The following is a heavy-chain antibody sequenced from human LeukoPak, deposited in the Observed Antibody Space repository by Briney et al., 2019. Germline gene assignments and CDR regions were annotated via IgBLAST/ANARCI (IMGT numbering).Heavy chain of an antibody. CDR1: GFTFDDYA. Sequence: GGSLRLSCAASGFTFDDYAMHWVRQAPGKGLEGVSLISGDGGSTYYADSVKGRFTIPRDNSKNSLHLQMNSLRTEDTALYYCAKDQPERGYSYGEIDYWGQGTLVTVSS. J-gene: IGHJ4*02. CDR3: AKDQPERGYSYGEIDY. V-gene: IGHV3-43*02. D-gene: IGHD5-18*01. CDR2: ISGDGGST.